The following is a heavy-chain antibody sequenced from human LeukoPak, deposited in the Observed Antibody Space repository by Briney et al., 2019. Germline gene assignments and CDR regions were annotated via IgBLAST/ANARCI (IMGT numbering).Heavy chain of an antibody. Sequence: ASVKVSCKASGYTFTSYAVHWVRQAPGQRLEWMGWISAGNGNTKYSQNFQGRVTFISNTSATTAFMELSSLRSEDAAVYFCARDRTVAGFHLEAYWGQGTLVTVSS. CDR1: GYTFTSYA. V-gene: IGHV1-3*01. CDR3: ARDRTVAGFHLEAY. J-gene: IGHJ4*02. D-gene: IGHD6-19*01. CDR2: ISAGNGNT.